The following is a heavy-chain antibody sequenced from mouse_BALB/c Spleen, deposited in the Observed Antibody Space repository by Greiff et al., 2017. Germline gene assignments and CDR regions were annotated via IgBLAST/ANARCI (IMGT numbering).Heavy chain of an antibody. CDR2: ISSGGSYT. V-gene: IGHV5-6-4*01. CDR1: GFTFSSYT. J-gene: IGHJ3*01. Sequence: EVKVVESGGGLVKPGGSLKLSCAASGFTFSSYTMSWVRQTPEKRLEWVATISSGGSYTYYPDSVKGRFTISRDNAKNTLYLQMSSLKSEDTAMYYCTRGGDGTTGFAYWGQGTLVTVSA. D-gene: IGHD2-12*01. CDR3: TRGGDGTTGFAY.